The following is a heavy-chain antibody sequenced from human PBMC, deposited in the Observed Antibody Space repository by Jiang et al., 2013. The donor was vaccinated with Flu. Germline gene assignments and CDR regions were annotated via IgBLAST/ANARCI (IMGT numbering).Heavy chain of an antibody. CDR1: GFTFSDYS. CDR2: ISYDETHK. V-gene: IGHV3-30*04. J-gene: IGHJ4*02. Sequence: GFTFSDYSMHWVRQAPGKGLEWVAVISYDETHKYYADSVKGRFTISRDNSKKAVYLQMNSLTTEDTALYYCARGWDVVAAAHFDYWGQGALVTVSS. CDR3: ARGWDVVAAAHFDY. D-gene: IGHD2-15*01.